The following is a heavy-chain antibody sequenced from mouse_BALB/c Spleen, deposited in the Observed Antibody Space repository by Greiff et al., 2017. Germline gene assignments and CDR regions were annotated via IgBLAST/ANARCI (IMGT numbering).Heavy chain of an antibody. Sequence: VQLQQSGPELGKPGASVKISCKASGYSFTGYNMYWVKQSHRKSLEWIGYINPYNGGTSYNQKSKGKATLTVDKSSSTAYMHLNSLTSEDSAIYYCARWGDYFDYWGQGTTLTVSS. CDR1: GYSFTGYN. V-gene: IGHV1S135*01. J-gene: IGHJ2*01. CDR2: INPYNGGT. CDR3: ARWGDYFDY.